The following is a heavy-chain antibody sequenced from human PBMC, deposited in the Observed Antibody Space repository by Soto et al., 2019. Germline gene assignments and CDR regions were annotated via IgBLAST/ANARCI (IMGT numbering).Heavy chain of an antibody. CDR3: ARVVPIAIFGVVLISWFDP. Sequence: GASVKVSCKASGYTFTSYGISWVRQAPGQGLEWMGWISAYNGNTNYAQKLQGRVTMTTDTSTSTAYMELRSLRSDDTAVYYCARVVPIAIFGVVLISWFDPWGQGTLVTVSS. D-gene: IGHD3-3*01. CDR2: ISAYNGNT. V-gene: IGHV1-18*04. CDR1: GYTFTSYG. J-gene: IGHJ5*02.